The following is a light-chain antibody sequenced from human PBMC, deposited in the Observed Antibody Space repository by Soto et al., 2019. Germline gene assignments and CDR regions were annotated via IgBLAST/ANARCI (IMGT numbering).Light chain of an antibody. CDR2: KAS. CDR3: QQYSSLYT. J-gene: IGKJ2*01. V-gene: IGKV1-5*03. Sequence: DIQMTQSPSTLSSSVGDRVTITCRASQSIRSWLAWYQQKPGKAPKLLIYKASSLESGVPSRFSGSGSGTEFTLTISSLQPDDFAIYYCQQYSSLYTFGQGTKLEIK. CDR1: QSIRSW.